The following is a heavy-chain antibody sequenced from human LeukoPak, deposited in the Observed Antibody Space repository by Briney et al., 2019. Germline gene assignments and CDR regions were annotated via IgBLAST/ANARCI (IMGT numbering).Heavy chain of an antibody. D-gene: IGHD2-15*01. V-gene: IGHV3-23*01. CDR2: ISGSGGST. Sequence: GGSLRLSCAASGYSFNAYAMSWVRQAPGKGLEWVSAISGSGGSTYYADSVKGRFTISRDNSKNTLYLQMNSLRAEDTAVYYCAKKSGGTAYYFDYWGQGTLVTVSS. J-gene: IGHJ4*02. CDR1: GYSFNAYA. CDR3: AKKSGGTAYYFDY.